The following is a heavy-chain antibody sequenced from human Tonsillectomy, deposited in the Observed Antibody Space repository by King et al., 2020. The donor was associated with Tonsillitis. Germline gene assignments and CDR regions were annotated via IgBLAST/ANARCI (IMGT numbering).Heavy chain of an antibody. CDR2: INPNSGGT. Sequence: VQLVESGAEVKKPGASVKVSCKASGYTFTGYYMHWVRQAPGQGLEWMGWINPNSGGTNYAQKFQGRVTMTSETSSSTSYMELSRLRSDDTAVYYRASSYRSSSWYYFDYWGQGTLVTVSS. CDR1: GYTFTGYY. V-gene: IGHV1-2*02. J-gene: IGHJ4*02. CDR3: ASSYRSSSWYYFDY. D-gene: IGHD6-13*01.